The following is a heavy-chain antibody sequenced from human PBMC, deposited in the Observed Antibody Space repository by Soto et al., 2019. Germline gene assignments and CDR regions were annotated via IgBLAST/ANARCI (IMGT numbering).Heavy chain of an antibody. D-gene: IGHD2-15*01. V-gene: IGHV4-39*01. CDR2: IYYKGNT. CDR1: GDSISSSTYY. J-gene: IGHJ4*02. CDR3: PRRVIIVEGAAIDY. Sequence: PSETLSLTCTVSGDSISSSTYYWGWIRQLPGKGLDWIATIYYKGNTYYNPSLKSRVTISADTSKNQFSLKLSSVTAADTAVYYCPRRVIIVEGAAIDYWGQGTLVTVSS.